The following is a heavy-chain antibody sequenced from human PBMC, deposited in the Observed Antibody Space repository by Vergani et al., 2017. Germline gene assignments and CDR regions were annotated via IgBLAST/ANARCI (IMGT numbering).Heavy chain of an antibody. CDR3: ARVDTQVPATSHFYYMDV. V-gene: IGHV4-31*11. CDR1: GGSISSGDHC. CDR2: IFYSGTT. D-gene: IGHD6-25*01. Sequence: QVQLQESGPGVVKPSQTLSLTCAVSGGSISSGDHCWTWIRQRPGKGLEWIGYIFYSGTTYDNPSLRSRLTMSVDTSQNQFSLKLRSVTAADTAVYYCARVDTQVPATSHFYYMDVWGKGTTVVVS. J-gene: IGHJ6*03.